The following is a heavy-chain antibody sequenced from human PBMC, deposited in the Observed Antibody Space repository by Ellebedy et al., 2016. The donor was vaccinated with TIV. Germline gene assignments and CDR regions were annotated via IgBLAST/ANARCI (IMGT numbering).Heavy chain of an antibody. Sequence: ASVKVSCKASGYTFTGYYMHWVRQAPGQGLAWMGWINPDTGDTNYAQKFQGRVTMTRDTSITTAYMELSRLGSDDTAVYYCAKGAIWFGAFGMDVWGHGTAVTVSS. J-gene: IGHJ6*02. CDR2: INPDTGDT. CDR1: GYTFTGYY. V-gene: IGHV1-2*02. D-gene: IGHD3-10*01. CDR3: AKGAIWFGAFGMDV.